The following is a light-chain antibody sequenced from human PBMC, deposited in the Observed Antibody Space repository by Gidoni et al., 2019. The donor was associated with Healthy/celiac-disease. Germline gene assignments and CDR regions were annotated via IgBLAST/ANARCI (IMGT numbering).Light chain of an antibody. CDR3: QKYNSAPSFT. V-gene: IGKV1-27*01. J-gene: IGKJ3*01. CDR1: QGISNY. CDR2: AAS. Sequence: IQLTQSPSSLSASVGARVTITCRASQGISNYLAWYQQKPGKVPKLLIYAASTLQSGVPSRFSGSGSGTDFTLTISSLQPEDVATYYCQKYNSAPSFTFXPXTKVDIK.